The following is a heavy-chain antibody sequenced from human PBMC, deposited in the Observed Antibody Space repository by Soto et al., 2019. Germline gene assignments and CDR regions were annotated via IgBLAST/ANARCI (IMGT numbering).Heavy chain of an antibody. V-gene: IGHV4-59*08. CDR2: IYYSRST. CDR3: ARQQDIAVAGIGYYFDY. J-gene: IGHJ4*02. Sequence: SXTLSLTCTVSGGSISSYYWSWIRQPPVKGLEWIGYIYYSRSTNYNPSLKSRVTISVDTSKNQFSLKLSSVTAADTAVYYCARQQDIAVAGIGYYFDYWGQGTLVTVSS. D-gene: IGHD6-19*01. CDR1: GGSISSYY.